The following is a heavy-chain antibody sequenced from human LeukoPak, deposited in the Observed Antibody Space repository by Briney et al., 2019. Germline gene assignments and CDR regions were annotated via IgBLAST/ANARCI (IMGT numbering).Heavy chain of an antibody. Sequence: ASVKVSCKASGYTFTNYGISWVRQAPGQGLEWMGWISAYNGNTNYAQKLQGRVTMTTDTSTSTAYMELRSLRSDDTAVYYCAREDCSGGSCYSDGDWFDPWGQGTLVTVSS. J-gene: IGHJ5*02. CDR1: GYTFTNYG. CDR3: AREDCSGGSCYSDGDWFDP. V-gene: IGHV1-18*01. CDR2: ISAYNGNT. D-gene: IGHD2-15*01.